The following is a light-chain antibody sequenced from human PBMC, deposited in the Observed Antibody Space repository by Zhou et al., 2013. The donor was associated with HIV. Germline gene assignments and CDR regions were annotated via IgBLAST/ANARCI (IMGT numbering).Light chain of an antibody. Sequence: EIVLTQSPGTLSLSPGERATLSCRASQSVSSNLAWYQQKPGQAPRLLIYGASSRATGIPGRFSGSGSGTDFTLTISRLEPEDFAVYYCQQYGSSPATFGQGTEVEIK. V-gene: IGKV3-20*01. CDR3: QQYGSSPAT. CDR1: QSVSSN. J-gene: IGKJ1*01. CDR2: GAS.